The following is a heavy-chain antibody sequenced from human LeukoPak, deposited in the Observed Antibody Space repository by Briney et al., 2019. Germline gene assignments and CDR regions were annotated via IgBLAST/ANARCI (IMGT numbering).Heavy chain of an antibody. CDR1: AFTFSDYH. CDR2: ISGTSRTI. J-gene: IGHJ6*03. D-gene: IGHD6-6*01. CDR3: ARMIADRPHYYYYMDV. V-gene: IGHV3-11*04. Sequence: PGGSLRLSCAASAFTFSDYHMSWIRQAPGRGLEWVSYISGTSRTIFYADSVKGRFTVSRDNAKNSLYLQMNSLRAEDTAVYYCARMIADRPHYYYYMDVWGTGTTVTVSS.